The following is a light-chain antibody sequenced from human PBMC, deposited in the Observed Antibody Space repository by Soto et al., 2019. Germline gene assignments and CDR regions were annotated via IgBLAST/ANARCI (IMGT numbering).Light chain of an antibody. Sequence: EIVMTQSPATLSVSPGERATLSCRASESVNNNLAWYQQKPGQAPRLLIYFASTRATGIPARFSGSGSGTEFTLTISSLQSVDFAVYYCQQYNKWPLTFGGGTKVETK. CDR3: QQYNKWPLT. J-gene: IGKJ4*01. V-gene: IGKV3-15*01. CDR1: ESVNNN. CDR2: FAS.